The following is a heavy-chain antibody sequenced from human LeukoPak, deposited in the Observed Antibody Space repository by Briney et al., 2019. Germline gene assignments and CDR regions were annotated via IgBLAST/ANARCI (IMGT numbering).Heavy chain of an antibody. CDR3: ARDPRPHYYYGMDV. V-gene: IGHV4-30-2*01. CDR1: GGSISSGSYS. J-gene: IGHJ6*02. Sequence: SQTLSLTCAVSGGSISSGSYSWSWIRQPPGKGLEWIGYIYPRGSTYYNPSLKSRVILSLDKSANQFSLNLSSVTAADTAVYYCARDPRPHYYYGMDVWGQGTTVTVS. CDR2: IYPRGST.